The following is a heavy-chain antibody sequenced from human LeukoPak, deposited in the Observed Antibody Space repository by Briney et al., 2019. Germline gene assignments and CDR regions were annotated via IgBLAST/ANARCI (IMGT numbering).Heavy chain of an antibody. V-gene: IGHV4-39*01. Sequence: PSETLSLTCTVSGGSISSSSYYWGWIRQPPGKGLEWIGSIYYSGSTYYNPSLKSRVTISVDTSKNQFSLKLSSVTAADTAVYYCAGYGGYASFYFDYWGQGTLVTVSS. CDR2: IYYSGST. CDR1: GGSISSSSYY. J-gene: IGHJ4*02. CDR3: AGYGGYASFYFDY. D-gene: IGHD5-12*01.